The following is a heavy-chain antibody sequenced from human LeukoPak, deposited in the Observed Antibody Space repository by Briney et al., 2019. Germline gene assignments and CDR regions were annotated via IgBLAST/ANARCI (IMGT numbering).Heavy chain of an antibody. CDR1: GFTVSSNF. CDR2: IYSGGST. J-gene: IGHJ4*02. D-gene: IGHD6-13*01. CDR3: ARVYSNSWMVFDY. V-gene: IGHV3-66*01. Sequence: GGSLRLSCAASGFTVSSNFMSWVRQAPGRGLEWVSVIYSGGSTYYADSVKGRFTISRDNSKNTLYLQMNSLRAEDTAVYYCARVYSNSWMVFDYWGQGTLVTVSS.